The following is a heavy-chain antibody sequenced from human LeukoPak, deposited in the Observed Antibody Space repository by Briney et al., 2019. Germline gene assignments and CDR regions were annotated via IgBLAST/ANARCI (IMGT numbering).Heavy chain of an antibody. V-gene: IGHV4-34*01. CDR1: GGSFSSYY. CDR3: ARGPAVRGVPYNWFDP. J-gene: IGHJ5*02. Sequence: PSETLSLTCAVYGGSFSSYYWSWIRQPPGKGLEWIGEINHSGSTNYNPSLKSRVTISVDTSKNQFSLKLSSVTAAGTAVYYCARGPAVRGVPYNWFDPWGQGTLVTVSS. CDR2: INHSGST. D-gene: IGHD3-10*01.